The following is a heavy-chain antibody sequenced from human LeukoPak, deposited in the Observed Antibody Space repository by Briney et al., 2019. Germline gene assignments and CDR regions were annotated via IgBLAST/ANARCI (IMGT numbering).Heavy chain of an antibody. D-gene: IGHD6-13*01. Sequence: ASVKVSCKASGYTFTSYAMHWVRQAPGQGLEWMGWISAYNGNTNYAQKLQGRVTMTTDTSTSTAYMELRSLRSDDTAVYYCARDHFQGIEDYWGQGTLVTVSS. CDR2: ISAYNGNT. V-gene: IGHV1-18*01. J-gene: IGHJ4*02. CDR1: GYTFTSYA. CDR3: ARDHFQGIEDY.